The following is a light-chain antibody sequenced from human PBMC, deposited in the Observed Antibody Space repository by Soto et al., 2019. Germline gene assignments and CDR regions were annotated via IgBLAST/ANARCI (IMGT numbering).Light chain of an antibody. CDR2: NVN. J-gene: IGLJ2*01. V-gene: IGLV2-11*01. CDR1: SSDVGNYDY. CDR3: CSYASSATVV. Sequence: QSALIQPPSVSGSPGQAVTISCTGTSSDVGNYDYVSWYQQHPGTVPKPMIYNVNTQPSGVPDRFSGSKSGNTASMTISGLQTEDDADYFSCSYASSATVVFGGGTKVTVL.